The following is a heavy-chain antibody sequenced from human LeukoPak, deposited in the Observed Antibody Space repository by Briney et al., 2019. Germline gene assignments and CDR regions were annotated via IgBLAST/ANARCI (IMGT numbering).Heavy chain of an antibody. V-gene: IGHV1-18*01. Sequence: GASVKVSCKASGYTFTTYGFSWVRQAPGQGLEWMGWISAYNGNTYYAQGLQGRVTMTTDTSTNTAYMELSRLRSDDTAVYYCARDLGIAAAQDYWGQGTLVTVSS. J-gene: IGHJ4*02. CDR2: ISAYNGNT. CDR3: ARDLGIAAAQDY. D-gene: IGHD6-13*01. CDR1: GYTFTTYG.